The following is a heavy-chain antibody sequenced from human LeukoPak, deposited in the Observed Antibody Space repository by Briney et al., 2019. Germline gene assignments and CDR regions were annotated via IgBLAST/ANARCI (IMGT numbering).Heavy chain of an antibody. J-gene: IGHJ3*01. Sequence: GGSLRLSCAASGFTFSSYSMSWVRQAPGKGLEWVSSISSRSSYIYYADSVKGRFTISRDNAKNSLYLQMNSLRAEDTAVYYCARDGSLSGGWGQGTMVTVSS. CDR3: ARDGSLSGG. V-gene: IGHV3-21*01. CDR1: GFTFSSYS. D-gene: IGHD1-26*01. CDR2: ISSRSSYI.